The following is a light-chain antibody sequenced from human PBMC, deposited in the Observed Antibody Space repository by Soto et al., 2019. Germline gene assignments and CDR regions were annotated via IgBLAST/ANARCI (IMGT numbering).Light chain of an antibody. CDR3: QQYDSLLS. Sequence: DIHLTQSPPSLSASVGDRVTITCQASQAISTYLHWYQQKPGRAPKVLIYHASNLAAGVPSRFSGSGSGTDFTFTISSLQAEDIAPYYCQQYDSLLSFGGGTKVEIK. CDR1: QAISTY. J-gene: IGKJ4*01. CDR2: HAS. V-gene: IGKV1-33*01.